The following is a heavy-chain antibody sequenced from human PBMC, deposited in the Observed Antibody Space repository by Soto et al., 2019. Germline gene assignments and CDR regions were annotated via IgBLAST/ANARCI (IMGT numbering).Heavy chain of an antibody. CDR3: SFFCTSGWHANGTYGLDI. CDR2: ISSREATV. Sequence: GKGLEFLSYISSREATVYYAVYMKGRFSISRDNTKKSLYLQMTTLRDEDAAVYYFSFFCTSGWHANGTYGLDIWGQRTLVTVYS. D-gene: IGHD6-19*01. J-gene: IGHJ6*02. V-gene: IGHV3-11*01.